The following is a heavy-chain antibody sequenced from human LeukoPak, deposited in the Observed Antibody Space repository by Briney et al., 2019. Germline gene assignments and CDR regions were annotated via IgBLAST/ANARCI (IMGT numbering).Heavy chain of an antibody. CDR2: ISYDGSIK. CDR3: VRSHSSSWSFFDY. D-gene: IGHD6-13*01. CDR1: GFTFSSYW. J-gene: IGHJ4*02. V-gene: IGHV3-30*03. Sequence: GGSLRLSCAASGFTFSSYWMSWVRQAPGKGLEWVAVISYDGSIKYYADSVKGRFTISRDNSKNTLYLQMNSLRIEDTAVYFCVRSHSSSWSFFDYWGQGTLVTVSS.